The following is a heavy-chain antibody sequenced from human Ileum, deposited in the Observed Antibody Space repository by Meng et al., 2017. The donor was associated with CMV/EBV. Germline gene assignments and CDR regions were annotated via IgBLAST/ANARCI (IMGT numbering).Heavy chain of an antibody. CDR1: GGSITSYY. V-gene: IGHV4-4*07. Sequence: QLQAAGPRLLPPSEPLSLTCTVTGGSITSYYWTWIRQPAGKGLEWIGRIHPTGTTDDNPSLRSRVSMSLDKSKNQFSLKLTSVTAADTAVYYCARAAARGVPVDLWGQGTLVTVSS. CDR2: IHPTGTT. J-gene: IGHJ5*02. CDR3: ARAAARGVPVDL. D-gene: IGHD3-10*01.